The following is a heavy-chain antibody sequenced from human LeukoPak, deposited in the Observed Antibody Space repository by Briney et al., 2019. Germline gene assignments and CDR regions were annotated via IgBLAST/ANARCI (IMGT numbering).Heavy chain of an antibody. V-gene: IGHV3-21*04. CDR3: AKVAGSSGYYYMDV. D-gene: IGHD1-26*01. J-gene: IGHJ6*03. CDR1: GFTFSSYS. Sequence: PGGSLRLSCAASGFTFSSYSMNWVRQAPGKGLEWVSSISSSSSYIYYADSVKGRFTISRDNAKNSLYLQMNSLRAEDTAVYYCAKVAGSSGYYYMDVWGKGTTVTISS. CDR2: ISSSSSYI.